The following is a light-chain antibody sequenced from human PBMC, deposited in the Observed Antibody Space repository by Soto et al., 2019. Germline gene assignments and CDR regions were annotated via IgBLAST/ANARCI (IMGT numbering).Light chain of an antibody. CDR3: CSYAGSSTHVV. CDR2: EGS. J-gene: IGLJ2*01. CDR1: SRDVGSYNI. Sequence: QSALTQPASVSGSPGQSITISCTGTSRDVGSYNIVSWYQQHPGKAPKLMIYEGSKRTSGVSNRFSGSKSGNTASLTISGLQAEDEADYYCCSYAGSSTHVVCGGGTKLTVL. V-gene: IGLV2-23*01.